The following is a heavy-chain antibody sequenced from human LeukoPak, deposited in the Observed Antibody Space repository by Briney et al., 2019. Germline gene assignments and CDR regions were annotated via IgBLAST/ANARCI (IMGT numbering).Heavy chain of an antibody. J-gene: IGHJ4*02. CDR1: GYTFTGYY. CDR3: ASSVDTATYYFDY. V-gene: IGHV1-2*02. Sequence: GASVKVSCKASGYTFTGYYMHWVRQAPGQGLEWMGWINPNSGGTNYAQKFQGRVTMTRDTSISTAYMELRSLRSDDTAVYYCASSVDTATYYFDYWGQGTLVTVSS. CDR2: INPNSGGT. D-gene: IGHD5-18*01.